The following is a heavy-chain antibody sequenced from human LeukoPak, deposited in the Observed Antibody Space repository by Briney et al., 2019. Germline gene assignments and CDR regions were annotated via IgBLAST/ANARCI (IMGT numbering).Heavy chain of an antibody. Sequence: GGSLTLSCAASGFTFCDYYMRWIRQAQGKGLEGVSYISSSGRNIYYADSVKGLFTISRDNAKNSLYLQVNSRRAEDTAVYYCAGDSGYDDGFDPWGKGTLVTVSS. CDR1: GFTFCDYY. V-gene: IGHV3-11*01. CDR3: AGDSGYDDGFDP. D-gene: IGHD5-12*01. CDR2: ISSSGRNI. J-gene: IGHJ5*01.